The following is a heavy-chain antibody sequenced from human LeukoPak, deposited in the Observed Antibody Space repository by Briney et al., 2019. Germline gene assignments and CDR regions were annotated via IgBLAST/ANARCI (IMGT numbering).Heavy chain of an antibody. CDR3: ARDWLRLGYCSGGSCYDAFDI. V-gene: IGHV1-2*02. Sequence: ASVKVSCKASGYTFTGYYMHWVRQAPGQGLEWMGWINPNSGGTNCAQKFQGRVTMTRDTSISTAYMELSRLRSDDTAVYYCARDWLRLGYCSGGSCYDAFDIWGQGTMVTVSS. CDR1: GYTFTGYY. CDR2: INPNSGGT. D-gene: IGHD2-15*01. J-gene: IGHJ3*02.